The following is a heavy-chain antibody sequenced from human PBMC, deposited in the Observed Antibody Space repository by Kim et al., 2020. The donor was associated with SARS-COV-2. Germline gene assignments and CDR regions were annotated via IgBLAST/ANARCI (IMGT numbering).Heavy chain of an antibody. CDR3: AKDPEYSSGWYFGSNWFDP. CDR2: ISGSGGST. Sequence: GGSLRLSCAASGFTFSSYAMSWVRQAPGKGLEWVSAISGSGGSTYYADSVKGRFTISRDNSKNTLYLQMNSLRAGDTAVYYCAKDPEYSSGWYFGSNWFDPWGQGTLVTVSS. D-gene: IGHD6-19*01. J-gene: IGHJ5*02. V-gene: IGHV3-23*01. CDR1: GFTFSSYA.